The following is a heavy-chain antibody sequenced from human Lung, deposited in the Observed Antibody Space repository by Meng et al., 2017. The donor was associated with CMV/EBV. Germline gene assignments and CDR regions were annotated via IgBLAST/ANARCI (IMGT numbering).Heavy chain of an antibody. Sequence: QGQLQESGPGLVKPAKTLSLTCTVSGGSISSYYWSWTRQPPGKGLEWIGYIYYSGSTNYNPSLKSRVTISVDTSKNQFSLKLSSVTAADTAVYYCAREEGIGGFDPWGQGTLVTVSS. V-gene: IGHV4-59*01. D-gene: IGHD3-10*01. CDR2: IYYSGST. CDR1: GGSISSYY. J-gene: IGHJ5*02. CDR3: AREEGIGGFDP.